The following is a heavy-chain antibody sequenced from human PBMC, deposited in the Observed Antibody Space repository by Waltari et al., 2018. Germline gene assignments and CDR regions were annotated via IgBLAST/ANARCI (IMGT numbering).Heavy chain of an antibody. CDR1: GFTFSSYS. V-gene: IGHV3-21*01. D-gene: IGHD2-2*01. CDR3: ARDQIVPAEVGAYYYYMDV. CDR2: ISSSSSYI. J-gene: IGHJ6*03. Sequence: EVQLVESGGGLVKPGGSLRLSCAASGFTFSSYSMNWVRQAPGKGLEWVSSISSSSSYIYYADSVKGRFTISRDNAKNSLYLQMNSLRAEDTAVYYCARDQIVPAEVGAYYYYMDVWGKGTTVTVSS.